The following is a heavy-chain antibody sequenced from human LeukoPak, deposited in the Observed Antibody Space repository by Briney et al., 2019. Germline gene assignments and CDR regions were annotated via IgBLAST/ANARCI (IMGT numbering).Heavy chain of an antibody. CDR3: AREGGVGPTAPPDYYSYQMDV. Sequence: EASVKVSFKASGYTFISYGITWVRQAPGQGIGWMGWINPYTTKTNYAQSLQGRVTMTTDTSTSTAYMELRSLRSDDTAVYYCAREGGVGPTAPPDYYSYQMDVWGKGTTVTVSS. D-gene: IGHD1-26*01. CDR2: INPYTTKT. V-gene: IGHV1-18*01. CDR1: GYTFISYG. J-gene: IGHJ6*03.